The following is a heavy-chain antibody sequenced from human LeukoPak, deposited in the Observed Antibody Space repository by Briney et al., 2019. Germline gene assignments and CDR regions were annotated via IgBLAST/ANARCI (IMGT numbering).Heavy chain of an antibody. Sequence: PGGSLRLSCAASGFTFSSYVMSWVRQAPGKGLEWVSAISGSGGSTYYADSVKGRFTISRDNSKNTLYLQMNSLRAEDTAVYYCAKGRDSGYDYSYWGQGTLVTVSS. J-gene: IGHJ4*02. V-gene: IGHV3-23*01. CDR2: ISGSGGST. CDR1: GFTFSSYV. D-gene: IGHD5-12*01. CDR3: AKGRDSGYDYSY.